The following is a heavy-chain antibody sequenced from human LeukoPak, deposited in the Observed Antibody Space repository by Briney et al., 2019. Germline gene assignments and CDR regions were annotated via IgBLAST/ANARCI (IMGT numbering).Heavy chain of an antibody. J-gene: IGHJ3*02. CDR1: GYTFTSYG. CDR2: ISAYNGNT. Sequence: ASVKVSCKASGYTFTSYGISWVRQAPGQGLEWMGWISAYNGNTNYAQKFQGRVTMTRDMSTSTVYMELSSLRSEDTAVYYCARSALEDAFDIWGQGTMVTVSS. CDR3: ARSALEDAFDI. V-gene: IGHV1-18*01. D-gene: IGHD6-13*01.